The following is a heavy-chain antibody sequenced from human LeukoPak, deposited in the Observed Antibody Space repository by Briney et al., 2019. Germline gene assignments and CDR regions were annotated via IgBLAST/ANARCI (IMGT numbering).Heavy chain of an antibody. D-gene: IGHD3-10*01. CDR2: FSGSGSST. Sequence: GGSLRLSCTASGFMFSSYAMTWVRKAPGKGLEWVSVFSGSGSSTYYADSVKGRFTISRDNSKNTRYLQMNSLRVEETAIYFCAKDPSPYGAGLGXFXXWGXXXMVT. V-gene: IGHV3-23*01. J-gene: IGHJ3*01. CDR1: GFMFSSYA. CDR3: AKDPSPYGAGLGXFXX.